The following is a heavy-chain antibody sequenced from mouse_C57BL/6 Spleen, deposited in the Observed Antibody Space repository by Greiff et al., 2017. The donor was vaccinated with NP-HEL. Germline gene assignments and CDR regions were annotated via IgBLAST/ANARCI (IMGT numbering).Heavy chain of an antibody. CDR2: INPSSGYT. J-gene: IGHJ4*01. Sequence: QVQLQQSGAELAKPGASVKLSCKASGYTFTSYWMHWVKQRPGQGLEWIGYINPSSGYTKYNQKFKDKATLTADNSSSTAYMQLSILTYEDSAVYYCARPDYYGSSYAMDYWGQGTSVTVSS. CDR1: GYTFTSYW. CDR3: ARPDYYGSSYAMDY. V-gene: IGHV1-7*01. D-gene: IGHD1-1*01.